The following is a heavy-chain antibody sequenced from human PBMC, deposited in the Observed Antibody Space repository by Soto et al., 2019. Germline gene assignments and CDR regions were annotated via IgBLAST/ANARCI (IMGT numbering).Heavy chain of an antibody. CDR1: GFTVGDYA. Sequence: SLRLSCTSSGFTVGDYAMSWFRQAPGKGLEWVGFIRSKAYGGTTEYAASVKGRFTISRDDSKSVASLQMNSLQSEDTGVYYCTRNRTYNDFWSGYSDAMDVWGQGTTVTVSS. CDR3: TRNRTYNDFWSGYSDAMDV. D-gene: IGHD3-3*01. V-gene: IGHV3-49*03. J-gene: IGHJ6*02. CDR2: IRSKAYGGTT.